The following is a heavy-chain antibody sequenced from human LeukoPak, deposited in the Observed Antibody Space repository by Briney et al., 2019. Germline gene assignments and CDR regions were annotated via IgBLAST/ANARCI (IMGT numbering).Heavy chain of an antibody. Sequence: PSETLSLTCTVSGGSISSYYWSWIRQPPGKGLEWIGYIYYSGSTNYNPSLKSRVTISVDTSKNQFSLKLSSVTAADTAVYYCARAGYSSGWQPPDYWGQGTLVTVS. CDR1: GGSISSYY. V-gene: IGHV4-59*01. J-gene: IGHJ4*02. D-gene: IGHD6-19*01. CDR3: ARAGYSSGWQPPDY. CDR2: IYYSGST.